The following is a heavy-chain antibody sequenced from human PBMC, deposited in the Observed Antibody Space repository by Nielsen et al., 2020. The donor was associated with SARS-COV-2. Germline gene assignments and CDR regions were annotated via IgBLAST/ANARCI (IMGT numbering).Heavy chain of an antibody. CDR3: ARDGISSRSNGGY. CDR2: ISSSSSTI. J-gene: IGHJ4*02. V-gene: IGHV3-48*04. CDR1: GFTFSSYS. D-gene: IGHD6-13*01. Sequence: GVLKISCAASGFTFSSYSMNWVRQAPGKGLEWVSYISSSSSTIYYADSVKGRFTISRDNAKNSLYLQMNSLRAEDTAVYYCARDGISSRSNGGYWGQGTLVTVSS.